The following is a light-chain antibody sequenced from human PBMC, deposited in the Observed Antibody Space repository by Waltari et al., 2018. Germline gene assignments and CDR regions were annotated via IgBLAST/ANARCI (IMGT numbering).Light chain of an antibody. CDR1: NSDVGPYNY. CDR3: SSYAHNNHFV. J-gene: IGLJ1*01. V-gene: IGLV2-8*01. CDR2: EVT. Sequence: QSVLTQPPSATGSPGQSVTISCTGPNSDVGPYNYVSWYQQHPGKVPKLLIYEVTKRPSGVPDRFSGSKSGNTASLTVSGLQADDEADYYCSSYAHNNHFVFGTGTKVTVL.